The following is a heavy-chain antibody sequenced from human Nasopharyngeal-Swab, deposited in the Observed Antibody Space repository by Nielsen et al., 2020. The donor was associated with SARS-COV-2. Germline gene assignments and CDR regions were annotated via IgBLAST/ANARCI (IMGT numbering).Heavy chain of an antibody. CDR1: GGSISSYY. CDR3: ARGLVVPAAMRDYCYYYGMDV. V-gene: IGHV4-4*07. D-gene: IGHD2-2*01. CDR2: IYTSGST. Sequence: SETLSLTCTVSGGSISSYYWSWIRQPAGKGLEWIGRIYTSGSTNYDPSLKSRVTMSVDTSKNQFSLKLSSVTAADTAVYYCARGLVVPAAMRDYCYYYGMDVWGQGTTVTVSS. J-gene: IGHJ6*02.